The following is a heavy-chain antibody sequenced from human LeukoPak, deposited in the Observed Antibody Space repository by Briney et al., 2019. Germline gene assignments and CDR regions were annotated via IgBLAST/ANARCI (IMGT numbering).Heavy chain of an antibody. CDR1: GGSLSSSSYY. CDR3: ARHPRVEVADPGPPHI. D-gene: IGHD6-19*01. J-gene: IGHJ3*02. Sequence: PSETLSLTCTVSGGSLSSSSYYWGWIRQPPGKGLEWIGSIYYTGSIYYNPSLKSRITISVDTSKNQFSLKLRFVTAADTAVYYCARHPRVEVADPGPPHIWGQGTMVTVSS. CDR2: IYYTGSI. V-gene: IGHV4-39*01.